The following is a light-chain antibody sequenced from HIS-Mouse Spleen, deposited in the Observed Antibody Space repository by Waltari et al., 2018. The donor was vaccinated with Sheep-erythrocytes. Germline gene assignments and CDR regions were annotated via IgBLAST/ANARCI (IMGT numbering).Light chain of an antibody. CDR1: SSDVGGYNY. V-gene: IGLV2-11*01. J-gene: IGLJ2*01. CDR2: DVS. CDR3: QAWDSSTAI. Sequence: QSALTQPRSVSGSPGQSVTISCTGTSSDVGGYNYVSWYQQNPGKAPKLMIYDVSKRPSGVPDRFSGSKSGNTASLTISGLQAEDEADYYCQAWDSSTAIFGGGTKLTVL.